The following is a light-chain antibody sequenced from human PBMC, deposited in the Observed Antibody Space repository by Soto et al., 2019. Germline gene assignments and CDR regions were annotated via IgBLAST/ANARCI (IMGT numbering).Light chain of an antibody. V-gene: IGLV2-14*01. J-gene: IGLJ1*01. CDR3: ASYTTSSTYV. Sequence: QSVLTRPASVSGSPGQSIAISRTGTSSDVGGYSYVSWYQQQPGKAPKLVISDVSNRPSGVSDRFSGSKSGNTASLTISGLQTEDEADYYCASYTTSSTYVFGTGTKVT. CDR2: DVS. CDR1: SSDVGGYSY.